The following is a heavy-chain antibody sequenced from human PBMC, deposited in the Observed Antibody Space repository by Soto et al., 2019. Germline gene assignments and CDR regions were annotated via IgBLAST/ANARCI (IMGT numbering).Heavy chain of an antibody. CDR1: GGSISSSNW. CDR2: IYHSGST. CDR3: ARDLARAARYNWFDP. V-gene: IGHV4-4*02. J-gene: IGHJ5*02. Sequence: KPSETLSLTCAVSGGSISSSNWWSWVRQPPGKGLEWIGEIYHSGSTNYNPSLKSRVTISVDTSKNQFSLKLSSVTAADTAVYYCARDLARAARYNWFDPWGQGTLVTVSS. D-gene: IGHD6-6*01.